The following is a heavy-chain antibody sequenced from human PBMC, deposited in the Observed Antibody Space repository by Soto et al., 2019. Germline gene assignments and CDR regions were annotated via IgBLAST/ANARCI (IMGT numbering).Heavy chain of an antibody. Sequence: EVQLLESGGGLVQPGGSLRLSCAASGFTFSSYAMSWVRQAPGKGLEWVSAISGSGGSTYYADSVKGRFTISRDNSKNTLYLKMNSLRAEDTAVYYCAASGGWYHPFNIWGQGTMVTVSS. J-gene: IGHJ3*02. D-gene: IGHD6-19*01. V-gene: IGHV3-23*01. CDR1: GFTFSSYA. CDR2: ISGSGGST. CDR3: AASGGWYHPFNI.